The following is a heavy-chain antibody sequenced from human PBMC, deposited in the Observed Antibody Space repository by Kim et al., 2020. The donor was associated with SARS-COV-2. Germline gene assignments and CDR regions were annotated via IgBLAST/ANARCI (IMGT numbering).Heavy chain of an antibody. V-gene: IGHV3-9*01. CDR2: ISWNSGST. J-gene: IGHJ4*02. CDR3: AKDIWAIGATRGSFDY. D-gene: IGHD3-16*01. CDR1: GFTFDDYA. Sequence: GGSLRLSCAASGFTFDDYAMHWVRQAPGKGLEWVSGISWNSGSTGYADSVKGRFTISRDNAKNSLYLQMNSLRAEDTALYYCAKDIWAIGATRGSFDYWGQGTLVTVSS.